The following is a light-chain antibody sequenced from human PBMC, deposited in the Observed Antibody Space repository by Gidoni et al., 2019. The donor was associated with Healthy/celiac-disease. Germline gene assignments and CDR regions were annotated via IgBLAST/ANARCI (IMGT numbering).Light chain of an antibody. Sequence: IVLTPSPATLSLSAGESATLSCRARQSVSSSYLVWYQQKPGQAPSLLIYGASSRATVTPYRFSGSGSGTDFTLTISRLEPEYFAVYYCQQYGSSPPFXPXTKVDIK. CDR1: QSVSSSY. J-gene: IGKJ3*01. CDR2: GAS. CDR3: QQYGSSPP. V-gene: IGKV3-20*01.